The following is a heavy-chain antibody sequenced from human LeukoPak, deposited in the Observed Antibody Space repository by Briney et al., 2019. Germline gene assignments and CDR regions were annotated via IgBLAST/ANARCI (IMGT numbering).Heavy chain of an antibody. Sequence: GGSLRLSCAASGFTFSDFGMHWVRQAPGKGLEWVAFIRNDGSKDYYPDSVEGRFTISRDNSRTTLYLQMHSLRIEDTAVYYCVKGGSSSHNWFDPWGQGILVTVSS. D-gene: IGHD6-13*01. CDR2: IRNDGSKD. V-gene: IGHV3-30*02. CDR3: VKGGSSSHNWFDP. J-gene: IGHJ5*02. CDR1: GFTFSDFG.